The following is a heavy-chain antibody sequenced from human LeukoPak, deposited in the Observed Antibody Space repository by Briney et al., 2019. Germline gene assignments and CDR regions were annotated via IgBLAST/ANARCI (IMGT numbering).Heavy chain of an antibody. CDR2: ISSSSSYL. Sequence: GGSLRLSCTASGFTFSTYSMNWVRQAPGKGLEWVSSISSSSSYLYYADSVKGRFTLSRDNAKNSLYLQMNSLRAEDTAVYYCARDQDIELEWLRLFDYWGQGTLVTVSS. J-gene: IGHJ4*02. V-gene: IGHV3-21*01. D-gene: IGHD5-12*01. CDR3: ARDQDIELEWLRLFDY. CDR1: GFTFSTYS.